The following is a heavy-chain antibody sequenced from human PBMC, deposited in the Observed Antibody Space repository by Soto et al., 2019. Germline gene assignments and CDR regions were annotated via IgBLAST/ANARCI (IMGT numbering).Heavy chain of an antibody. J-gene: IGHJ4*03. CDR3: ARVPPSICGGGNCYRLDSYFDS. CDR2: IIPLFGTP. Sequence: QVQLVQSGAEVKKPGSSLKVSCKTSGVTFSTSGISWVRQGPGQGLEWMGGIIPLFGTPKYARKFQGRVSITADDSATSTYLEVSGVSSDDTAIYYCARVPPSICGGGNCYRLDSYFDSWGQGSQVVVSS. V-gene: IGHV1-69*01. D-gene: IGHD2-21*01. CDR1: GVTFSTSG.